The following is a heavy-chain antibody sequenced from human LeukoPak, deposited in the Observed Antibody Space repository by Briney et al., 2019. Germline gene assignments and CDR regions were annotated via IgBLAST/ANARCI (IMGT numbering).Heavy chain of an antibody. V-gene: IGHV3-64D*06. Sequence: GGSLRLSCSASGFTFSSYAMHWVRQAPGKGLEYVSAISSNGGSTYYADSVKGRFTISRDNSKNTLYLQMSSLRAEDTAVYYCAKIEASSDAFDIWGQGTMVTVSS. D-gene: IGHD5-12*01. CDR2: ISSNGGST. CDR3: AKIEASSDAFDI. J-gene: IGHJ3*02. CDR1: GFTFSSYA.